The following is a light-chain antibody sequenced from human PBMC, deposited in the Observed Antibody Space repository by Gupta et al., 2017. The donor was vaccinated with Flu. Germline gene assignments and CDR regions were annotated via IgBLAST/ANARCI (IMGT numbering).Light chain of an antibody. Sequence: SYVLTQPPSVSVAPGQTATITCGGNNFGSKTVHWYQQKPGQAPVLVVSDDSDRPSGIPDRFSGSNSGNTATLSISRIEAGDEADYYCQVWDASSYHLVFGGGTKLTVL. CDR1: NFGSKT. CDR3: QVWDASSYHLV. V-gene: IGLV3-21*02. CDR2: DDS. J-gene: IGLJ3*02.